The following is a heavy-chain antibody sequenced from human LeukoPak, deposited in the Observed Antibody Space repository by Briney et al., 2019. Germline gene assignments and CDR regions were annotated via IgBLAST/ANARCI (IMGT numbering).Heavy chain of an antibody. J-gene: IGHJ5*02. CDR2: INPNSGGT. CDR3: ARDRGAVAGMVEGFDP. D-gene: IGHD6-19*01. CDR1: GYTFTGYY. Sequence: GASVKVSCKASGYTFTGYYMHWVRQAPGQGLEWMGWINPNSGGTNYAQKFQGRVTMTRDTSINTAYMELSRLRSDDTAVYYCARDRGAVAGMVEGFDPWGQGTLVTVSS. V-gene: IGHV1-2*02.